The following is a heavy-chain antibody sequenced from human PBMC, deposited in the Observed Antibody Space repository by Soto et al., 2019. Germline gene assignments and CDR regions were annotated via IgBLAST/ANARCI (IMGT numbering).Heavy chain of an antibody. CDR2: ISYSADKT. CDR1: GFTFSSYV. D-gene: IGHD1-7*01. Sequence: EVQLLESGGGLVQPGGSLRLSCAASGFTFSSYVMTWVRQAPGKGLEWVSTISYSADKTFYADSVKGRFTISRDNSRDTLFLQMNSLRADDAAVYYCARRAKTAATNWGAFDIWGQGTMVTVSS. J-gene: IGHJ3*02. V-gene: IGHV3-23*01. CDR3: ARRAKTAATNWGAFDI.